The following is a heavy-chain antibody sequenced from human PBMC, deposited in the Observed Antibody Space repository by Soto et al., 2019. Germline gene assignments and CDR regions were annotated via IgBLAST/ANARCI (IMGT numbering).Heavy chain of an antibody. Sequence: PGGSLRLSCAASGFTFSSYAMHWVRQAPGKGLEWLAVISYDGSNKYYADSVKGRFTISRDNSKNTLYLQMNSLRAEDTAVYYCARDIYYDSSGYLTPGYWGQGTLVTVSS. J-gene: IGHJ4*02. V-gene: IGHV3-30-3*01. CDR3: ARDIYYDSSGYLTPGY. D-gene: IGHD3-22*01. CDR2: ISYDGSNK. CDR1: GFTFSSYA.